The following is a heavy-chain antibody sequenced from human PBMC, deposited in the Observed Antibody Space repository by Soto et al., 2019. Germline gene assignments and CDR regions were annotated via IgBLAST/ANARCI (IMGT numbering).Heavy chain of an antibody. V-gene: IGHV4-39*02. CDR1: GDSMTSPPYY. J-gene: IGHJ5*02. CDR3: ARLDDWFDP. CDR2: VYYSGAT. Sequence: PSETLSLTCNVSGDSMTSPPYYWGWIRQPPGKGLEWIGTVYYSGATYYNPSLRGRLTVSADTSKNYFSLRLTSVTAADTAVYYCARLDDWFDPWGQGILVTVPS.